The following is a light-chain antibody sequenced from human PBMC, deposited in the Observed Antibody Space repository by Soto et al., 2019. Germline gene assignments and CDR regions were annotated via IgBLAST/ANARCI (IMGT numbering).Light chain of an antibody. CDR1: QSVSSS. CDR2: DSS. J-gene: IGKJ1*01. V-gene: IGKV3D-15*01. Sequence: EIRMTQSPATLSVSPGDNATLSCRSSQSVSSSVAWYQQKPGHAPRLLISDSSTIAPGIPTRFSGSGSGTEFTPTISMLQADNFAVYYCQQFGDWPSFGLGTKVAS. CDR3: QQFGDWPS.